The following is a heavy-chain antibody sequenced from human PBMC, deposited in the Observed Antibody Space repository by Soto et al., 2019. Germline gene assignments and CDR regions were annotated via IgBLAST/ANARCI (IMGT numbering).Heavy chain of an antibody. CDR3: ARDRGSNWGFAFDI. Sequence: ASVKVSCKASGGTFSSYAISWVRQAPGQGLEWMGGIIPIFGTANYAQKFQGRVTITADESTSTAYMELSSLRSEDTAVYYCARDRGSNWGFAFDIWGQGTMVTVSS. J-gene: IGHJ3*02. CDR1: GGTFSSYA. D-gene: IGHD7-27*01. V-gene: IGHV1-69*13. CDR2: IIPIFGTA.